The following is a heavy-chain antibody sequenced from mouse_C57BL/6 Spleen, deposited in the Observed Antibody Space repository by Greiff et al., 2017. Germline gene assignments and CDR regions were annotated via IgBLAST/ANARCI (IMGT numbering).Heavy chain of an antibody. J-gene: IGHJ2*01. CDR1: GFTFSDYY. CDR3: ARNYGNYGGYFDY. CDR2: INYDGSST. D-gene: IGHD2-1*01. V-gene: IGHV5-16*01. Sequence: EVKLMESEGGLVQPGSSMKLSCTASGFTFSDYYMAWVRQVPEKGLEWVANINYDGSSTYYLDSLKSRFIISRDNAKNILYLQMSSLKSEDTATYYCARNYGNYGGYFDYWGQGTTLTVSS.